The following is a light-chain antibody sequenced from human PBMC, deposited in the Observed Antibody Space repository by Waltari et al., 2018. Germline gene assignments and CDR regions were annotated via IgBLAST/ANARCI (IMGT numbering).Light chain of an antibody. Sequence: DIQMTQSPSSLSASVRDRVTITCRASQTISSYLNWDKQKPGKAPKLLIYAASSLQSGVPSRFSGSGSGTDFTLTISSLQPEDFATYYCQQSYSTPFTFGPGTKVDIK. CDR1: QTISSY. CDR3: QQSYSTPFT. CDR2: AAS. J-gene: IGKJ3*01. V-gene: IGKV1-39*01.